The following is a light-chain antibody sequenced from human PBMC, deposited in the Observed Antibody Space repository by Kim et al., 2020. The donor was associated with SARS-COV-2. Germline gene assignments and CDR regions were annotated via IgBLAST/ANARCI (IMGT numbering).Light chain of an antibody. CDR2: EAP. CDR1: KLGATN. J-gene: IGLJ2*01. V-gene: IGLV3-1*01. Sequence: LSPDHTARITCSGDKLGATNLCCYKQKTGRSPLLVIYEAPKRPSATPERFSGSNSGTTATLPISGTPPMDEADYYCQAWDSNSVVFRGGTQLTVL. CDR3: QAWDSNSVV.